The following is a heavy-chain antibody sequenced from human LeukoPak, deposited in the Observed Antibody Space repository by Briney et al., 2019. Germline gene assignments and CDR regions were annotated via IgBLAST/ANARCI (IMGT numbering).Heavy chain of an antibody. D-gene: IGHD2-2*01. CDR3: ARDYCSSTSCLFDY. CDR2: INPNSGDT. CDR1: GYTFTGYH. J-gene: IGHJ4*02. V-gene: IGHV1-2*06. Sequence: ASVKVSCRAPGYTFTGYHIHWVRQAPGQGLEWMGRINPNSGDTNYAQNFQGRVTMTRDTSINTAYMELSRLRSDDTAVYYCARDYCSSTSCLFDYWGQGTLVTVSS.